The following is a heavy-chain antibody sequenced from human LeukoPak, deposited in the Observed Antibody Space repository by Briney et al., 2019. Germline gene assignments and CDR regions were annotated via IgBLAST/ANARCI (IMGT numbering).Heavy chain of an antibody. CDR1: GASISIYY. CDR2: IYTSGSG. J-gene: IGHJ2*01. D-gene: IGHD5-18*01. V-gene: IGHV4-4*07. CDR3: ARDRGYSYGYWYFDL. Sequence: SETLSLTCTVSGASISIYYWSWILQPAGKGLEWIGRIYTSGSGNYSPSLKSRVTMSVDTSKNQFSLKLSSVTAADTAVYYCARDRGYSYGYWYFDLWGRGTLVTVSS.